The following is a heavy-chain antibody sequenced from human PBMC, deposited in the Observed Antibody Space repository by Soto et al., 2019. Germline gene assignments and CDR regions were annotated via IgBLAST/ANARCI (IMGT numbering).Heavy chain of an antibody. Sequence: QVQLVQSGAEVKKPGSSVKVSCKASGGTLSNYAFTWVRQAPGQGLEWMGGIIPMFNTANYAQKFQGRVTITADESTSTAYMEVNSLRSEDTAVYYCARVRPTDYVGNYNNGMDVWGQGTTVTVSS. CDR2: IIPMFNTA. D-gene: IGHD4-17*01. CDR3: ARVRPTDYVGNYNNGMDV. CDR1: GGTLSNYA. V-gene: IGHV1-69*01. J-gene: IGHJ6*02.